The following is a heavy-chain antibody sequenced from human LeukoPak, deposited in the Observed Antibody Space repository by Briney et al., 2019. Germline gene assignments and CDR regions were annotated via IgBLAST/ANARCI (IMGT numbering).Heavy chain of an antibody. V-gene: IGHV3-23*01. Sequence: GGSLRLSCAASGFTFSSYALSWVRQAPGQGLELVWAISSSGGSTYYADSVKGRFTITRDNSRDTLYLQMNSLRAEDTAVYYCAKGYYDYVWGSYYFDYWGQGTLVTVSS. J-gene: IGHJ4*02. CDR2: ISSSGGST. D-gene: IGHD3-16*01. CDR1: GFTFSSYA. CDR3: AKGYYDYVWGSYYFDY.